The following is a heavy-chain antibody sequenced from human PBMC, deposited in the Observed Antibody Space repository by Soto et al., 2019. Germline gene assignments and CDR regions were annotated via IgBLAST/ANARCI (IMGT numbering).Heavy chain of an antibody. CDR1: GYTFTGCY. Sequence: ASVKVSCKASGYTFTGCYMHWVRQAPGQGLEWMGWINPNSGGTNYAQKFQGWVTMTRDTSISTAYMELSRLRSDDTAVYYCAREALTRKLDASDIWGQGTMVTVSS. V-gene: IGHV1-2*04. CDR3: AREALTRKLDASDI. CDR2: INPNSGGT. J-gene: IGHJ3*02. D-gene: IGHD3-16*02.